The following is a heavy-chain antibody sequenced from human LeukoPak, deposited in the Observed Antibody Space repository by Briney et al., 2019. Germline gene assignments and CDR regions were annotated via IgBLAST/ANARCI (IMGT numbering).Heavy chain of an antibody. J-gene: IGHJ5*02. CDR3: ARGKLLRDYGDYDWFDP. V-gene: IGHV3-33*08. D-gene: IGHD4-17*01. Sequence: GGSLRLSCAASGFTFSNYWMTWVRQAPGKGLEWVAVIWYDGSNKYYADSVKGRFTISRDSSENTLYLQMNSLRDEDTAVYYCARGKLLRDYGDYDWFDPWGQGTLVTVS. CDR2: IWYDGSNK. CDR1: GFTFSNYW.